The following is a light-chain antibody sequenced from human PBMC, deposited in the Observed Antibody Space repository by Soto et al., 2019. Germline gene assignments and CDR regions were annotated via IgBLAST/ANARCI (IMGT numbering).Light chain of an antibody. V-gene: IGKV3-11*01. J-gene: IGKJ4*01. CDR3: QQRSNWPLT. CDR2: DAS. CDR1: QSVSSY. Sequence: EIVLTQSPATLSLSPGQRATLCCRASQSVSSYLAWYQQKPGQAPRLLIYDASNRATGIPARFSGSGSGTDFTLTISSLEPEDFAVYYCQQRSNWPLTFGGGTKV.